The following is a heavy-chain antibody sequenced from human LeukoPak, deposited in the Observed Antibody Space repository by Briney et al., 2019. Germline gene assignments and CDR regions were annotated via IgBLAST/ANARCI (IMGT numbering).Heavy chain of an antibody. CDR1: SYSISSGYF. CDR2: IYHSGNT. CDR3: ARDGGLELPLGWFDP. V-gene: IGHV4-38-2*02. J-gene: IGHJ5*02. D-gene: IGHD1-7*01. Sequence: PSETLSLTCTVSSYSISSGYFWGWIRQPPGKGLEWIGSIYHSGNTYYNPSLKSRVTISVDTSKNQFSLQLSSVTAADTAVYYCARDGGLELPLGWFDPWGQGTLVTVSS.